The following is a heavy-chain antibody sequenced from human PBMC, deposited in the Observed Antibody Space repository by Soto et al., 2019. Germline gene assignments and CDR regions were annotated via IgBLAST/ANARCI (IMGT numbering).Heavy chain of an antibody. Sequence: ASVKVSCKASGNTFSNYYIHWVRQAPGQGLEWMGTINPSGGHTTYAQKFLGRVTMTRDTSTSTVYMELSSLRSEDTAVYYCARVAVAVAGTNLFDYWGQGTLVTVSS. J-gene: IGHJ4*02. CDR1: GNTFSNYY. CDR3: ARVAVAVAGTNLFDY. V-gene: IGHV1-46*01. D-gene: IGHD6-19*01. CDR2: INPSGGHT.